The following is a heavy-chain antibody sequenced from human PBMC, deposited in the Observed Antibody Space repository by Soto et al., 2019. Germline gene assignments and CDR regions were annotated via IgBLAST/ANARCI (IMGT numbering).Heavy chain of an antibody. V-gene: IGHV4-31*02. CDR2: IYYTGST. CDR1: GASIRSGGYY. CDR3: ARIEMASIK. J-gene: IGHJ4*02. Sequence: PSETLSLTWIVSGASIRSGGYYWSWLRQSPGKGLEWIGHIYYTGSTFYSPSLKSRLTISLDTSKNQFSLDLRSVTAADTAMYYCARIEMASIKWGRGTLVTVSS.